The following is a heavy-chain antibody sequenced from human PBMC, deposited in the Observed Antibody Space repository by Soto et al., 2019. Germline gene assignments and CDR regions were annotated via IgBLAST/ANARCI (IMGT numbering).Heavy chain of an antibody. CDR2: IYYSGRT. CDR3: ARHRSSSGSREWFDP. CDR1: GDSISSSDYY. J-gene: IGHJ5*02. D-gene: IGHD6-19*01. V-gene: IGHV4-39*01. Sequence: SETLSLTCNVSGDSISSSDYYWGWIRQPPGKGLEWIGNIYYSGRTYYNPSLKSRVTISIDTSKNQFSLRLSSVTAADTAIYYCARHRSSSGSREWFDPWGQGTLVTVSA.